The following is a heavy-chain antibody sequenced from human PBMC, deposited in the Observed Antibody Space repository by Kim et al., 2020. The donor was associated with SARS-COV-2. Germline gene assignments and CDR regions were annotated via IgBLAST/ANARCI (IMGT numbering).Heavy chain of an antibody. V-gene: IGHV3-74*01. J-gene: IGHJ4*02. D-gene: IGHD3-16*01. CDR2: ITSDGSST. CDR3: VRDNYGVNY. CDR1: GFTFGRYW. Sequence: GGSLRLSCAASGFTFGRYWMQWVRQAPGKGLVWVSHITSDGSSTTYADSVKGRFTISRDNAKNTLYLQMNRLTADDTAVYYCVRDNYGVNYWGQGTLVTV.